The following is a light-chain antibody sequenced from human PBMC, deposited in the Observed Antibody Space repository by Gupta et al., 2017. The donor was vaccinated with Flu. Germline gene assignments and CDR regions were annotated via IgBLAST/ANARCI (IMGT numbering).Light chain of an antibody. CDR2: GAS. CDR1: QNINNN. V-gene: IGKV3-15*01. Sequence: EIVMTQSPATLSASPGERVILSCRASQNINNNLAWYQQRPGQAPRLLIYGASTRATGLPARFSGIGSGTQFTLTISSLQSEDFAIYYCQQHHQWPPLTFGGGTKVE. J-gene: IGKJ4*01. CDR3: QQHHQWPPLT.